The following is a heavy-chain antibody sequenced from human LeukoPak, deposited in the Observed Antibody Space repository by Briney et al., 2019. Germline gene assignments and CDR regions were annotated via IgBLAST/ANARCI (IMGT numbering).Heavy chain of an antibody. CDR1: GGSFSGYY. J-gene: IGHJ4*02. V-gene: IGHV4-34*01. CDR2: INHSGST. Sequence: SATLSLTCAAYGGSFSGYYWSWIRQPPGKGLEWIGEINHSGSTNYNPSLKSRVTISVDTYKNQFSLKLSSVTAADTAVYYCARDGGNYVWGSYLGPFDYWGQETVVSVSS. D-gene: IGHD3-16*02. CDR3: ARDGGNYVWGSYLGPFDY.